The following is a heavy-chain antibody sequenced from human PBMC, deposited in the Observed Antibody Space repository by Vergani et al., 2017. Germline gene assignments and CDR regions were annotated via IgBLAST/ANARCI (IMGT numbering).Heavy chain of an antibody. D-gene: IGHD3-10*01. CDR2: IIPILGIA. CDR3: ARNNYGSGSLGGYYYGMDV. J-gene: IGHJ6*02. Sequence: QVQLVQSGAEVKKPGSSVKVSCKASGGTFSSYTISWVRQAPGQGLEWMGRIIPILGIANYAQKFPGRVTITADKSTSTAYMELSSLRSEDTAVYYCARNNYGSGSLGGYYYGMDVWGQGTTVTVSS. CDR1: GGTFSSYT. V-gene: IGHV1-69*02.